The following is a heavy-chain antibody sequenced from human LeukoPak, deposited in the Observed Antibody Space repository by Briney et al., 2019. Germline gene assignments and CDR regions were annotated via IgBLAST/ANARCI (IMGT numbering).Heavy chain of an antibody. D-gene: IGHD3-22*01. CDR3: ARVVSRYFDY. V-gene: IGHV1-18*01. CDR1: GGTFSSYA. CDR2: ISAYNGNT. Sequence: ASVKVSCKASGGTFSSYAISWVRQAPGQGLEWMGWISAYNGNTNYAQKLQGRVTMTTDTSTSTAYMELRSLRSDDTAVYYCARVVSRYFDYWGQGTLVTVSS. J-gene: IGHJ4*02.